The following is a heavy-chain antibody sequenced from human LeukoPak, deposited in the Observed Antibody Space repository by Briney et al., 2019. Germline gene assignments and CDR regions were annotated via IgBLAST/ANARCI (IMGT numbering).Heavy chain of an antibody. D-gene: IGHD6-19*01. CDR3: ARDRPPYSSGWSRYFDL. CDR1: GGSISSYY. CDR2: IYYSGST. Sequence: PSETLSLTCTVSGGSISSYYWSWIRQPPGKGLEWIGYIYYSGSTNYNPSLKSRVTISVDTPKNQFSLKLSSVTAADTAVYYCARDRPPYSSGWSRYFDLWGRGTLVTVSS. J-gene: IGHJ2*01. V-gene: IGHV4-59*12.